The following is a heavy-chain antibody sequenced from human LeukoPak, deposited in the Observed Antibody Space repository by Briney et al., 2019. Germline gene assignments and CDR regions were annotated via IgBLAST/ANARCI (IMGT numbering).Heavy chain of an antibody. V-gene: IGHV3-66*01. CDR1: GGSFSGYY. D-gene: IGHD6-19*01. CDR3: ARGGWYGGLDY. Sequence: ETLSLTCAVYGGSFSGYYWSWVRQAPGKGLEWVSVIYSGGSTYYADSVKGRFTISRDNSKNTLYLQMNSLRAEDTAVYYCARGGWYGGLDYWGQGTLVTVSS. CDR2: IYSGGST. J-gene: IGHJ4*02.